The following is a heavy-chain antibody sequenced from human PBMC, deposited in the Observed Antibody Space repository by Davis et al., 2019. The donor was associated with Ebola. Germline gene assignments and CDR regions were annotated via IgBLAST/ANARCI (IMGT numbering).Heavy chain of an antibody. Sequence: MPSEILSLTCTVSGGSTSSSSYYWGWIRQPPGKGLEWIGSIYYSGTTYYNPSLKSRVTISVDTSKNQFSLKLSSVTAADTAVYYCARSGYTGYDPRINFDFWGQGTLVTVSS. J-gene: IGHJ4*02. CDR2: IYYSGTT. CDR1: GGSTSSSSYY. D-gene: IGHD5-12*01. CDR3: ARSGYTGYDPRINFDF. V-gene: IGHV4-39*01.